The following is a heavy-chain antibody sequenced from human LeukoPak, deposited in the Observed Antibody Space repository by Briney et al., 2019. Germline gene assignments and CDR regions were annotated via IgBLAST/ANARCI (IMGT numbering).Heavy chain of an antibody. V-gene: IGHV3-49*04. CDR3: TRGLSSWTPYYMDV. CDR1: GFTFGDYA. Sequence: GGSLRLSCTASGFTFGDYAMSGVRQAPGKGLEWVGFIRSKAYGGTTEYAASVKGRFTISRDDSKSIAYLQMNSLKTEDTAVYYCTRGLSSWTPYYMDVWGKGTTVTVSS. J-gene: IGHJ6*03. D-gene: IGHD6-13*01. CDR2: IRSKAYGGTT.